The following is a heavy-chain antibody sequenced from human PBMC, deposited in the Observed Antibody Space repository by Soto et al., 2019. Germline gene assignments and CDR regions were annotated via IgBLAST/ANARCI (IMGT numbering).Heavy chain of an antibody. D-gene: IGHD5-12*01. CDR2: INLNSGDT. V-gene: IGHV1-2*02. J-gene: IGHJ5*02. Sequence: GXSVKVSCETSGDTFTDSSMHWVRQAPVQGLEWMGWINLNSGDTNYAEKFRGRVTMTRDTSIITAYMELTRLKSDDTAVYYCARDLGGYDLYGPDTWGQGTLVTVSS. CDR3: ARDLGGYDLYGPDT. CDR1: GDTFTDSS.